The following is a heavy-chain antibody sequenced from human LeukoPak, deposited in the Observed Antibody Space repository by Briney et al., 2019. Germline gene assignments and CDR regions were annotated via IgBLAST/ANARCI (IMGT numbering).Heavy chain of an antibody. CDR1: GGSISSGGYY. J-gene: IGHJ4*02. V-gene: IGHV4-31*03. CDR3: ARAINVPAAIYY. CDR2: IYYSGST. Sequence: TLSLTCTVSGGSISSGGYYWSWIRQHPGKGLEWIGYIYYSGSTYYNPSLKSRVTISVDTSKNQFSLKLSSVTAADTAVYYCARAINVPAAIYYWGQGTLVTVSS. D-gene: IGHD2-2*01.